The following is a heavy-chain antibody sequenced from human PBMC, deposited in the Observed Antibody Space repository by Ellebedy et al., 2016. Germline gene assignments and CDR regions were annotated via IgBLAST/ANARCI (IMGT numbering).Heavy chain of an antibody. D-gene: IGHD7-27*01. CDR1: GFTFSSYA. CDR2: ISYDGSNK. Sequence: GESLKISCAASGFTFSSYAMHWVRQAPGKGLEWVAVISYDGSNKYYADSVKGRFTISRDNSKNTLYLQMNGLRAEDTAVYYCARDKGQLGKPWGLFDYWGQGTLVTVSS. V-gene: IGHV3-30-3*01. J-gene: IGHJ4*02. CDR3: ARDKGQLGKPWGLFDY.